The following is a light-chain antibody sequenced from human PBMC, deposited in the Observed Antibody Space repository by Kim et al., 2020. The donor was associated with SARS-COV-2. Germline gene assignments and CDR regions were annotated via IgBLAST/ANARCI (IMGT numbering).Light chain of an antibody. J-gene: IGLJ2*01. CDR3: NSRDSSGNHYVV. Sequence: SSELTQDPAVSVALGQTVGITCQGDSLRSYYASWYQQKPGQAPVLVIYGKNNRPSGIPDRFSGSSSGNTASLTITGAQAEDEADYYCNSRDSSGNHYVVF. CDR1: SLRSYY. V-gene: IGLV3-19*01. CDR2: GKN.